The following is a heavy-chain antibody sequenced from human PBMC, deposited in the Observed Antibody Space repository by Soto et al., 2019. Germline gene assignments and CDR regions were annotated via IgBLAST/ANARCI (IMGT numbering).Heavy chain of an antibody. CDR3: ARDKRYCSSTSCYPGMDV. J-gene: IGHJ6*02. V-gene: IGHV1-3*01. CDR1: GYTFTSYA. Sequence: ASVKVSCKASGYTFTSYAMHWVRQAPGQRLEWMGWINAGNGNTKYSQKFQGRVTITRDTSVSTAYMELSSLRSEDTAVYYCARDKRYCSSTSCYPGMDVWGQGTTVTVSS. CDR2: INAGNGNT. D-gene: IGHD2-2*01.